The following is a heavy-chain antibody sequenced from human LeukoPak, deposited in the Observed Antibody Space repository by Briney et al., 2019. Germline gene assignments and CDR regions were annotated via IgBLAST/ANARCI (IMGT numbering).Heavy chain of an antibody. CDR2: ISSSGSTI. J-gene: IGHJ6*02. D-gene: IGHD3-9*01. CDR3: SRDVAPLDWLDV. V-gene: IGHV3-11*01. CDR1: GFIFSDYY. Sequence: GGSLRLSCAASGFIFSDYYMTWLRQAPGKGLEWVSYISSSGSTIYSADSVKGRFTISRDNANNSLYLQMNSLKAEDTALYYCSRDVAPLDWLDVWGQGTTVTVSS.